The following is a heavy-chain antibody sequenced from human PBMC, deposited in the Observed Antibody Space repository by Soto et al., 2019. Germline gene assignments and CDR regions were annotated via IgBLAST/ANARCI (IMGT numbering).Heavy chain of an antibody. V-gene: IGHV4-34*01. Sequence: PSETLSLTCAVYGGSFSGYYWTWIRQPPGTGLEWIGEINHSGSTNYNPSLKSRVTISVDTSKNQFSLKLSSVTAADTAVYYCAERQLVPGWFDPWGQGTLVTVSS. CDR3: AERQLVPGWFDP. J-gene: IGHJ5*02. D-gene: IGHD6-13*01. CDR1: GGSFSGYY. CDR2: INHSGST.